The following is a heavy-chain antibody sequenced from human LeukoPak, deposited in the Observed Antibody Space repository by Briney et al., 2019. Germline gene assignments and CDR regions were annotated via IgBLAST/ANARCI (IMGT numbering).Heavy chain of an antibody. D-gene: IGHD6-13*01. Sequence: HSGGSLRLSCTASGFTFGDYAMSWVRQAPGKGLEWVGFIRSKAYGGTTEYAASVKGRFTISRDDSKSIAYLQMNSLRAEDTAVYYCARDLAYSSSWYLGAFDYWGQGTLVTVSS. J-gene: IGHJ4*02. V-gene: IGHV3-49*04. CDR3: ARDLAYSSSWYLGAFDY. CDR2: IRSKAYGGTT. CDR1: GFTFGDYA.